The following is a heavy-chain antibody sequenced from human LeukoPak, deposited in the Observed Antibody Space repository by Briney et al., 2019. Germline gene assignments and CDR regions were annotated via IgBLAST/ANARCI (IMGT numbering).Heavy chain of an antibody. CDR2: INPNSGGT. D-gene: IGHD2-2*01. V-gene: IGHV1-2*06. CDR3: AREEKYCSSTSCYGYWFDP. CDR1: GYTFTGYY. J-gene: IGHJ5*02. Sequence: ASVKVSCKASGYTFTGYYMHWVRQAPGQGLEWMGRINPNSGGTNYAQKFQGRVTMTRDTSISTAYMELSRLRSDDTAVYYCAREEKYCSSTSCYGYWFDPWGQGTLVTVSS.